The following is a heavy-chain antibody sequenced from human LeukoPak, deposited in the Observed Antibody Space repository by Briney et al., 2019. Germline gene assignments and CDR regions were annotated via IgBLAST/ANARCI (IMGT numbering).Heavy chain of an antibody. CDR1: GDSVSSNSAA. CDR3: ARVGSVDSSGWYLGFKPTYYYYYMDV. CDR2: TYYRSKWYN. Sequence: SQTLSLTCAISGDSVSSNSAAWNWIRQSPSRGLEWLGRTYYRSKWYNDYAVSVKSRITINPDTSKDQFSLQLNSVTPEDTAVYYCARVGSVDSSGWYLGFKPTYYYYYMDVWGKGTTVTVSS. J-gene: IGHJ6*03. V-gene: IGHV6-1*01. D-gene: IGHD6-19*01.